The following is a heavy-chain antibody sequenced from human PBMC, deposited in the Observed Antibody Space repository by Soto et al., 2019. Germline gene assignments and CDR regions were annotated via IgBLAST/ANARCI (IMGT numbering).Heavy chain of an antibody. Sequence: SETLSLTCTVSGGSVSSGSYYWSWIRQPPGKGLEWIGYIHYSGSANYSPSLKGRVTISIDTSKNQFSLNLSSVTAADTAVYYCARLEYYDYVWGSYRSPYYFDYWGQGTLVTVSS. J-gene: IGHJ4*02. CDR1: GGSVSSGSYY. D-gene: IGHD3-16*02. CDR2: IHYSGSA. V-gene: IGHV4-61*01. CDR3: ARLEYYDYVWGSYRSPYYFDY.